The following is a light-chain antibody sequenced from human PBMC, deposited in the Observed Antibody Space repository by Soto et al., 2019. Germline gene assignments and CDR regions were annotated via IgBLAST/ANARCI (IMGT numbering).Light chain of an antibody. CDR3: HQYGSFPHT. V-gene: IGKV3-20*01. J-gene: IGKJ2*01. CDR1: QSVSGSS. CDR2: GAS. Sequence: EIVLTQSPGTLSLSPGERATLSCRASQSVSGSSLAWYQHKPGQAPRLLIYGASSRATGIPDRFSGXXXGXXFTFIISRLEPEDFGMYYCHQYGSFPHTFGQGTELETK.